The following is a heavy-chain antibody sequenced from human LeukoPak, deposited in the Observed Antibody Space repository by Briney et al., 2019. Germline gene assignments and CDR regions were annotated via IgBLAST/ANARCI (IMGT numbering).Heavy chain of an antibody. D-gene: IGHD3-3*01. CDR1: GFTFSSYA. Sequence: GSLRLSCAASGFTFSSYAMHWVRQAPGKGLEWVAVISYDGSNKYYADSVKGRFTISRDNSKNTLYLQMNSLRAEDTAVYYCARDIDDFWSGYSVDYWGQGTLVTVSS. J-gene: IGHJ4*02. V-gene: IGHV3-30-3*01. CDR2: ISYDGSNK. CDR3: ARDIDDFWSGYSVDY.